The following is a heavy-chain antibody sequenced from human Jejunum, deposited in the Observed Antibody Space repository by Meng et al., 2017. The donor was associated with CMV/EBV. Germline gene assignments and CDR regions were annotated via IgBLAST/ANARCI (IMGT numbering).Heavy chain of an antibody. CDR1: RFTIYSEY. J-gene: IGHJ4*02. CDR2: FFPGGHT. V-gene: IGHV3-66*02. CDR3: ARGIGYSSLDH. D-gene: IGHD5-24*01. Sequence: LAWAATRFTIYSEYMLGVRRAPEKGLEWISFFFPGGHTYYADSVKGRFTISRDNSKNTLYLQTDSLRAEDSATYYCARGIGYSSLDHWGQGTLVTVSS.